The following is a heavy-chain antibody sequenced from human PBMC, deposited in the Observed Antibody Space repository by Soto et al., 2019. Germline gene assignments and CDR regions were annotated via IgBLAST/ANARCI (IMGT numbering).Heavy chain of an antibody. CDR3: AKARSWHYYDSSADY. CDR1: GFTFSSYG. CDR2: ISYDGSNK. Sequence: PGGSLRLSCAASGFTFSSYGMHWVRQAPGKGLEWVAVISYDGSNKYYADSVKGRFTISRDNSKNTLYLQMNSLRAEDTAVYYCAKARSWHYYDSSADYWGQGNLVTVSS. D-gene: IGHD3-22*01. J-gene: IGHJ4*02. V-gene: IGHV3-30*18.